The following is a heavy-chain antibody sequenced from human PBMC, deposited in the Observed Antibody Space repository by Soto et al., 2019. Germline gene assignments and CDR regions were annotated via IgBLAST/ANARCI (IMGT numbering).Heavy chain of an antibody. CDR1: GFTFSSYA. Sequence: QVQLVESGGGVVQPGRSLRLSCAASGFTFSSYAMHWVRQAPGKGLEWVAVISYDGSNKYYADSVKGRFTIPRDNSKNTLYLQMNSLRAEDTAVYYCARASNGWYYDYWGPGTLVTVSS. CDR3: ARASNGWYYDY. J-gene: IGHJ4*02. V-gene: IGHV3-30-3*01. D-gene: IGHD6-19*01. CDR2: ISYDGSNK.